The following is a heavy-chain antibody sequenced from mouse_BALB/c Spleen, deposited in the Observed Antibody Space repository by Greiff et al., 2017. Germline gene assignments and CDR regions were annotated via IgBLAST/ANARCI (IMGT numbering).Heavy chain of an antibody. CDR2: INPSTGYT. CDR1: GYTFTSYW. CDR3: ASITTVVDYYAMDY. J-gene: IGHJ4*01. D-gene: IGHD1-1*01. V-gene: IGHV1-7*01. Sequence: QVQLKESGAELAKPGASVKMSCKASGYTFTSYWMHWVKQRPGQGLEWIGYINPSTGYTEYNQKFKDKATLTADKSSSTAYMQLSSLTSEDSAVYYCASITTVVDYYAMDYWGQGTSVTVSS.